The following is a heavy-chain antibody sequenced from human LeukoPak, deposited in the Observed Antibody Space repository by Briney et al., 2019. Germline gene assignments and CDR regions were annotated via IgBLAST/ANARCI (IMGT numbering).Heavy chain of an antibody. V-gene: IGHV5-51*03. Sequence: GKSLKISCKASGYSFSSDWIAWVRKMPGKGLEWMGIIFPIDSETTYSPSFQGQVTISADKSISTAYLQWSSLKASDTAMYYCTRGCSGGSCSRDAMDVWGQGTMVTVSS. CDR3: TRGCSGGSCSRDAMDV. CDR1: GYSFSSDW. CDR2: IFPIDSET. D-gene: IGHD2-15*01. J-gene: IGHJ6*02.